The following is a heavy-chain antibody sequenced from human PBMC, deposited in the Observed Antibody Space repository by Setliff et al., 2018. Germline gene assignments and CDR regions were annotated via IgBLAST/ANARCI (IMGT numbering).Heavy chain of an antibody. CDR1: GFVFGTYG. J-gene: IGHJ4*02. D-gene: IGHD6-6*01. CDR3: ARALPSIHIDY. CDR2: VRFDGTYK. V-gene: IGHV3-30*02. Sequence: PGGSLRLSCAASGFVFGTYGMHWVRQAPGKGLDWVAPVRFDGTYKNFVDSVKARFTISRDNSKDTLYLQMNSLRSEDTAVYYCARALPSIHIDYWGQGTLVTVSS.